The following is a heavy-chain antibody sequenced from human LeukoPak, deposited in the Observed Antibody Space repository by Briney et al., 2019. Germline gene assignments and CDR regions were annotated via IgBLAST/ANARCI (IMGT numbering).Heavy chain of an antibody. CDR3: ASRKLLWFGEFPDAFDI. CDR2: IYFSGST. V-gene: IGHV4-39*07. J-gene: IGHJ3*02. D-gene: IGHD3-10*01. CDR1: GDSISSSNCY. Sequence: SETLSLTCTVSGDSISSSNCYWGWIRQPPGKGLEWIGSIYFSGSTYYNPSLKSRVTISADTSKNQFSLKLSSVTAADTAVYYCASRKLLWFGEFPDAFDIWGQGTMVTVSS.